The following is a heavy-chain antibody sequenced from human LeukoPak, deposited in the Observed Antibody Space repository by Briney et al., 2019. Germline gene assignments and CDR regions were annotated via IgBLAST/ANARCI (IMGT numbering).Heavy chain of an antibody. CDR1: GDSLTKYY. J-gene: IGHJ4*02. CDR3: APSVRSGGSYYFDY. Sequence: ASVKVSCKASGDSLTKYYIHWVRQAPGQGLEWMGIINPSDGSTTYTQKFQGRVTMTTDTSTSTVNMELSSLRSGDTAVYYCAPSVRSGGSYYFDYWGQGTLVTVSS. CDR2: INPSDGST. V-gene: IGHV1-46*01. D-gene: IGHD2-15*01.